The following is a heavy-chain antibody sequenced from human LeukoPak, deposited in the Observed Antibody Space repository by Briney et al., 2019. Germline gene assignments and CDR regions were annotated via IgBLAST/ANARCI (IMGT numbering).Heavy chain of an antibody. J-gene: IGHJ4*02. CDR1: GFTFSRHG. CDR2: ISNDGSRK. Sequence: GGSLRLSCAPSGFTFSRHGMHWVRQAPGKGLEWVAIISNDGSRKYYAHSVEGRFTISRDNSKNTLYLQMDSLKAEDTAVYYCARDRAWNYFDYWGQGTLVTVSS. D-gene: IGHD3-3*01. CDR3: ARDRAWNYFDY. V-gene: IGHV3-30*03.